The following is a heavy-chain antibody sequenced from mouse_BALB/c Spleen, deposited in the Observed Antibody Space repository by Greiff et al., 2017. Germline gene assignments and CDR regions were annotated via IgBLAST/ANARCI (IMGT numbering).Heavy chain of an antibody. CDR3: ARIGGYDYWYFDV. Sequence: QVTLKECGPGILQPSQTLSLTCSFSGFSLSTSGMGVGWIRQPSGKGLEWLAHIWWDDDKRYNPALKSRLTISKDTSSNQVFLKIASVDTADTATYYCARIGGYDYWYFDVWGAGTTVTVSS. CDR1: GFSLSTSGMG. CDR2: IWWDDDK. D-gene: IGHD2-2*01. J-gene: IGHJ1*01. V-gene: IGHV8-8*01.